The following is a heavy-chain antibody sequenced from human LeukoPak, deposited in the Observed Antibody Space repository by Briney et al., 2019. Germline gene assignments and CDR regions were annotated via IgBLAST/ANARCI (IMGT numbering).Heavy chain of an antibody. CDR2: INPSGGST. Sequence: ASVKVSCKASGYTFTSYYMHWVRQAPGQGLEWMGIINPSGGSTSYAQKFQGRVTTTRDMSTSTVYMELSSLRSEDTAMYYCARAYSSSWYYNWFDPWGQGTLVTVSS. J-gene: IGHJ5*02. CDR3: ARAYSSSWYYNWFDP. CDR1: GYTFTSYY. D-gene: IGHD6-13*01. V-gene: IGHV1-46*01.